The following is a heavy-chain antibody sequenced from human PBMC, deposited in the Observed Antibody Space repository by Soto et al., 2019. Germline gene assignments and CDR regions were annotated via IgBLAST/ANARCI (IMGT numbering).Heavy chain of an antibody. D-gene: IGHD3-3*01. CDR2: INYSGST. CDR1: GGSISSYY. J-gene: IGHJ4*02. Sequence: QVQLQESGPGLVKPSETLSLTCTVSGGSISSYYWSWIRQPPGKGLEWIGYINYSGSTTYNPSLRRRVAXXAXPSKNQLSLKLSAVTAADTAVYYCARHVNRGAIFDYWGQGTLGTVSS. V-gene: IGHV4-59*08. CDR3: ARHVNRGAIFDY.